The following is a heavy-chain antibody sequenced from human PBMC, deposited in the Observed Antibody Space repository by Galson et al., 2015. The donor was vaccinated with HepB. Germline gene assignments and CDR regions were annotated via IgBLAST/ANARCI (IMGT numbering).Heavy chain of an antibody. V-gene: IGHV3-64D*06. CDR3: VKDLKKYYYGSGSFDY. Sequence: SCAASGFTISSYAMHWVRQAPGTGLEYVSAISSNGGSTYYADSVKGRFTISRDNSKNTLYLQMSSLRAGDTAVYYCVKDLKKYYYGSGSFDYWGQGTLVTVSS. J-gene: IGHJ4*02. CDR1: GFTISSYA. D-gene: IGHD3-10*01. CDR2: ISSNGGST.